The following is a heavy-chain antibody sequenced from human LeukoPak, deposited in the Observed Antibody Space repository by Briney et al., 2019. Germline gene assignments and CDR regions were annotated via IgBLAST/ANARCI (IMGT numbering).Heavy chain of an antibody. V-gene: IGHV3-23*01. J-gene: IGHJ3*02. D-gene: IGHD2-15*01. CDR3: ARGGYCGGGTCYSGAFDI. Sequence: GSLRLSCAASGFTFSCYAMSWVRQAPGKGLEWVSVIRGSGGSTDYADSVKGRFTITGDNSKNTLYLQMNSLRAEDTAVYYCARGGYCGGGTCYSGAFDIWGQGTMVTVSS. CDR1: GFTFSCYA. CDR2: IRGSGGST.